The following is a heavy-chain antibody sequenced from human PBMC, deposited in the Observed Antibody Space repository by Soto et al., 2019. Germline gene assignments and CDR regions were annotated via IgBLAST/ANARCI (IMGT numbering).Heavy chain of an antibody. CDR1: GFSLTTSGVG. V-gene: IGHV2-5*02. D-gene: IGHD3-3*01. Sequence: QITLNESGPTQVKPRQTLTLTCTFSGFSLTTSGVGVGWIRQSPGKAPEWLALIYWDDDKRYSPSLKSRLTITTDTSNNQGVLTMADLDPADTATYYCAHRVLRTVFGLVTTTAIYFDFWGQGTPVAVSS. CDR3: AHRVLRTVFGLVTTTAIYFDF. J-gene: IGHJ4*02. CDR2: IYWDDDK.